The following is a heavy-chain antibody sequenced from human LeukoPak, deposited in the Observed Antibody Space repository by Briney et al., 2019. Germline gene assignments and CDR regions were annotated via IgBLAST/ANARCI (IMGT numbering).Heavy chain of an antibody. V-gene: IGHV3-33*01. CDR2: IRYDGSDR. Sequence: GGSLRLSCAASGFTFGSYGIYWARQAPGKGLEWVAGIRYDGSDRSYADPVKGRFTISRDNSKNTVDLQMNSLRAEDTAVYYCARDNWGDGGYYRTLDYRGQGTLVTVSS. CDR1: GFTFGSYG. D-gene: IGHD3-22*01. CDR3: ARDNWGDGGYYRTLDY. J-gene: IGHJ4*02.